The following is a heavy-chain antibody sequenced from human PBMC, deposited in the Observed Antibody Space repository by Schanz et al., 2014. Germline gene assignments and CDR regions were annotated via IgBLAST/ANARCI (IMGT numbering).Heavy chain of an antibody. D-gene: IGHD3-3*01. CDR1: GFTFSTYA. V-gene: IGHV3-48*04. Sequence: EVQLVESGGVVVQPGGSLRLSCSASGFTFSTYAMSWVRQAPGKGLEWVSDISDSGDSTHYADSVKGRFTISRDNAKNSLYLQMNSLTAEDTAVYYCARGVRIDYWGQGTLVTVSS. CDR2: ISDSGDST. J-gene: IGHJ4*02. CDR3: ARGVRIDY.